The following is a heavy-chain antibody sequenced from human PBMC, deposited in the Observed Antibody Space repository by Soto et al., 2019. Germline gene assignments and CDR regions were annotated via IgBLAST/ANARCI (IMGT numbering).Heavy chain of an antibody. D-gene: IGHD5-18*01. V-gene: IGHV2-5*04. CDR1: GFSLTTSGVG. CDR2: IFWNDDE. CDR3: VKKGYSYDPFGY. Sequence: SGPTLVNPTQTLTLTCTFSGFSLTTSGVGVGWIRQPPGKALEWLALIFWNDDERYSPSLNSRLTITKDTSKNQVVLTMTNMDPVETAKYYCVKKGYSYDPFGYWGRGTLVTVSS. J-gene: IGHJ4*02.